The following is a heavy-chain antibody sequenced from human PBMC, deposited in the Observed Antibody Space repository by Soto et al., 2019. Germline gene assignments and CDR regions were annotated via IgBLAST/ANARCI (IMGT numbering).Heavy chain of an antibody. J-gene: IGHJ5*02. CDR1: GDSVSSNTAS. Sequence: SETLSLTCAISGDSVSSNTASWNWIRQSPSRGLEWLGRTYFRSKWYNDYAVSVKSRIIINPDTSNNQFSLQLNSVTPEDSAVYFCAKGDNLGPKTGYAFDPWGQGIMVTVSS. CDR3: AKGDNLGPKTGYAFDP. V-gene: IGHV6-1*01. D-gene: IGHD5-12*01. CDR2: TYFRSKWYN.